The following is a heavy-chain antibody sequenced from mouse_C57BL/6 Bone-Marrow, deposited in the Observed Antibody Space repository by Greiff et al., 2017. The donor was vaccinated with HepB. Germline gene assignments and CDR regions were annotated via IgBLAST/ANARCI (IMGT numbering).Heavy chain of an antibody. V-gene: IGHV1-78*01. J-gene: IGHJ2*01. Sequence: VQLQQSDAELVKPGASVKISCKVSGYTFTDHTIHWMKQRPEQGLEWIGYIYPRDGSTKYNEKFKGKATLTADKSSSTAYMQLNSLTSEDSAVYFCARTRDDCCYLYYFDYWGQGTTLTVSS. D-gene: IGHD5-5*01. CDR3: ARTRDDCCYLYYFDY. CDR1: GYTFTDHT. CDR2: IYPRDGST.